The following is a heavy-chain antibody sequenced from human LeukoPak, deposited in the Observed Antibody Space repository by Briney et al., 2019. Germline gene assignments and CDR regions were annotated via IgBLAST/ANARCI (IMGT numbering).Heavy chain of an antibody. CDR3: ARELDDAFDI. J-gene: IGHJ3*02. CDR2: IYHSGST. V-gene: IGHV4-38-2*02. Sequence: SETLSLTCTVSGYSISSGYYWGWIRQPPGKGLEWIGSIYHSGSTYYNPSLKSRVTISVDTSKNQFSLKLSSVTAPDTAVYYCARELDDAFDIWGQGTMVTVSS. CDR1: GYSISSGYY.